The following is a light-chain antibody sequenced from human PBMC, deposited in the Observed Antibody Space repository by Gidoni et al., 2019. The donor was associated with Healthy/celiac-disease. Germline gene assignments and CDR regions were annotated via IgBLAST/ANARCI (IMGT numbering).Light chain of an antibody. J-gene: IGKJ1*01. Sequence: IVLTQSPANLSLSPGEIATLSGRASQSVSSYLAWYQQKPGQAPRLLIYDASNRATGIPARFSGSGSGTDFTLTISSREPEDLAVYYCQQRSNWPWTFGQGTKVEIK. CDR3: QQRSNWPWT. CDR1: QSVSSY. CDR2: DAS. V-gene: IGKV3-11*01.